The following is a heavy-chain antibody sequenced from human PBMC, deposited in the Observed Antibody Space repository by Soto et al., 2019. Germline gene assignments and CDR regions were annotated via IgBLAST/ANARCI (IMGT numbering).Heavy chain of an antibody. CDR2: ISYDGSNK. J-gene: IGHJ3*02. D-gene: IGHD6-13*01. CDR1: GFTFSSYG. V-gene: IGHV3-30*03. Sequence: VGSLRLSCAASGFTFSSYGMHWVRQAPGKGLEWVAVISYDGSNKYYADSVKGRFTISRDNSKNTLYLQMNSLRAEDTAVYYCATGIAAAGNRAFDIWGQGTMVTVSS. CDR3: ATGIAAAGNRAFDI.